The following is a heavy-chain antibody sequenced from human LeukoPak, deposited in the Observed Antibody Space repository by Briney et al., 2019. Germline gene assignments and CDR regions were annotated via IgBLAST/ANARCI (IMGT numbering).Heavy chain of an antibody. CDR3: ARGSAAEAGDFDY. Sequence: GESLKISFKGSGYSFTSYWIGWVRQMPGKGLEWMGIIYPGDSDTGYSPSFQGQVTISADKSISTAYLQWSSLKASDTAMYYCARGSAAEAGDFDYWGQGTLVAVSS. J-gene: IGHJ4*02. CDR1: GYSFTSYW. D-gene: IGHD2-2*01. CDR2: IYPGDSDT. V-gene: IGHV5-51*01.